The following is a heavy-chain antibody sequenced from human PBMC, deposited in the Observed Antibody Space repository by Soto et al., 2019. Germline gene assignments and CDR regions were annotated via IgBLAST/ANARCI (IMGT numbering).Heavy chain of an antibody. J-gene: IGHJ3*02. CDR2: IVVGNGNT. Sequence: GASVKVSCKASGFTVSDSAVHWVRQARGQPLELIGYIVVGNGNTNFAQRFQERVTLTSDKSRGTAYMELRSLRSEDTAVYYCAATTHYDFWSGYFTGVAFDIWGQGTKVTV. CDR3: AATTHYDFWSGYFTGVAFDI. CDR1: GFTVSDSA. D-gene: IGHD3-3*01. V-gene: IGHV1-58*01.